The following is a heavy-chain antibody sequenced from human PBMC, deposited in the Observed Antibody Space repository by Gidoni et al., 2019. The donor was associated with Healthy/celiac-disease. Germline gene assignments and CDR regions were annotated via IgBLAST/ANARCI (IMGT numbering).Heavy chain of an antibody. D-gene: IGHD5-12*01. CDR2: ISSSSSYI. CDR3: ARVLSIVAGPTFGYFDP. V-gene: IGHV3-21*06. J-gene: IGHJ5*02. CDR1: GFTFSSYS. Sequence: EVQLVESGGGLVKPGGSLRLSCAASGFTFSSYSMNWVRQAPGKGLEWVSSISSSSSYIYYADSVKGRFTISRDNAKNSLYLQMNSLRAENTAVYYCARVLSIVAGPTFGYFDPWGQGTLVTVSS.